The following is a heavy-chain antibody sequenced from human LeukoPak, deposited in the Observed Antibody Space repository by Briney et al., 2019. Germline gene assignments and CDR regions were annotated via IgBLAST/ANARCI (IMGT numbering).Heavy chain of an antibody. J-gene: IGHJ6*04. CDR1: GGTFSSYA. V-gene: IGHV1-69*06. D-gene: IGHD4-17*01. CDR3: ASYYGDYPSHYYGMDV. Sequence: GSSVKVSRKASGGTFSSYAISWVRQAPGQGLEWMGGIIPIFGTANYAQKFQGRVTITADKSTSTAYMELSSLRSEDTAVYYCASYYGDYPSHYYGMDVWGKGTTVTVSS. CDR2: IIPIFGTA.